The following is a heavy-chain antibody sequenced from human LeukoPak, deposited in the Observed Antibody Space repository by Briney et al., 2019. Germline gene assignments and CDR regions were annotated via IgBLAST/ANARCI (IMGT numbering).Heavy chain of an antibody. CDR2: INPSGGST. CDR3: AIEVAAAGTVGWFDP. Sequence: ASVKVSCKASGYTFTSYYMHWVRQAPGQGLEWMGIINPSGGSTSYAQKFQGRVTMTRDTSTSTVYMELSSLRSEDTAVYYCAIEVAAAGTVGWFDPWGQGTLVTVSS. V-gene: IGHV1-46*01. J-gene: IGHJ5*02. D-gene: IGHD6-13*01. CDR1: GYTFTSYY.